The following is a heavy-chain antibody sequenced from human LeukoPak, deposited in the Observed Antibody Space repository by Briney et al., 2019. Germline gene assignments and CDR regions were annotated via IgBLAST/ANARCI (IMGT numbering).Heavy chain of an antibody. V-gene: IGHV1-69*06. J-gene: IGHJ3*02. CDR2: IIPIFGTA. CDR1: RGTFSSYA. D-gene: IGHD4-23*01. Sequence: SVKVSCKASRGTFSSYAISWVRQAPGQGLEWMGGIIPIFGTANYAQKFQGRVTITADKSTSTAYMELSSLRSEDTAVYYCASAFHDYGGNYRGDAFDIWGQGTMVTVSS. CDR3: ASAFHDYGGNYRGDAFDI.